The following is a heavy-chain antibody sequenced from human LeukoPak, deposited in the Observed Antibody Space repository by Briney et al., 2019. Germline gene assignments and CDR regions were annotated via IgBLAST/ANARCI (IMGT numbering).Heavy chain of an antibody. J-gene: IGHJ4*02. V-gene: IGHV3-33*01. CDR2: IWYDGSNK. Sequence: GGSLRLSCAASGFTFSSYGMHWVRQAPGKGLEWVAVIWYDGSNKYYADSVKGRFTISRDNSKNTLYLQMNSLRAEDTAVYYCVSGRDFWSGYQRMGYWGQGTLVTVSS. D-gene: IGHD3-3*01. CDR3: VSGRDFWSGYQRMGY. CDR1: GFTFSSYG.